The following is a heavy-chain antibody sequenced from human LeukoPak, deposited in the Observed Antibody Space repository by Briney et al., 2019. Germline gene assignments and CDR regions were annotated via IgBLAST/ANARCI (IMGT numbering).Heavy chain of an antibody. CDR2: TNPNTGVT. D-gene: IGHD3-10*01. Sequence: GASVKVSCKASGYTFTDYYIHWVRQAPGQGLGWMGWTNPNTGVTSYAQKFQGRVTMTIDTSISTAYMELSRLRSDDTALYYCARLWFGESVPDPWGQGTLVTVSS. CDR1: GYTFTDYY. J-gene: IGHJ5*02. CDR3: ARLWFGESVPDP. V-gene: IGHV1-2*02.